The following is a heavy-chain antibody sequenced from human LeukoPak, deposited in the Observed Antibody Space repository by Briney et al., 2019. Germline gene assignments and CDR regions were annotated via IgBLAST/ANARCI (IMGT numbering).Heavy chain of an antibody. J-gene: IGHJ3*02. CDR2: IYYSGST. CDR3: ARDPVAGRAFDI. D-gene: IGHD6-19*01. V-gene: IGHV4-59*12. CDR1: GGSISSYY. Sequence: SETLSLTCTVSGGSISSYYWSWIRQPPGKGLEWIGYIYYSGSTNYNPSLKSRVTISVDTSKNQFSLKLSSVTAADTAVYYCARDPVAGRAFDIWGQGTMVTVSS.